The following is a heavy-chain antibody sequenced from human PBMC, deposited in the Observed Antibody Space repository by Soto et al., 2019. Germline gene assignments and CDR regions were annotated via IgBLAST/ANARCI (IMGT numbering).Heavy chain of an antibody. J-gene: IGHJ4*02. CDR1: GFTFSNYG. D-gene: IGHD5-18*01. Sequence: QVQLVESGGGVVQPERSLRLSCAASGFTFSNYGMHWVRQAPGKGLEWVAVIWHEGSNKYYADSVKGRFTISRDNSKNTLYLQMNSLRAEDTAVYYCARGNGYSYGYFDYWGQGTLVTVSS. CDR3: ARGNGYSYGYFDY. CDR2: IWHEGSNK. V-gene: IGHV3-33*01.